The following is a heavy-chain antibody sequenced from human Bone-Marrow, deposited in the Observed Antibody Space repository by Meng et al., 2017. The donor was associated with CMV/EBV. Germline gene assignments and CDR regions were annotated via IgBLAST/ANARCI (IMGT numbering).Heavy chain of an antibody. J-gene: IGHJ4*02. V-gene: IGHV4-59*01. CDR3: ARVALNYYDSSGPFDY. Sequence: GSLRLSCTVSGGSISSYYWSWIRQPPGKGLEWIGYIYYSGSTNYNPSLKSRVTISVDTSKNQFSLKLSSVTAADTAVYYCARVALNYYDSSGPFDYWGQGTLVTVSS. CDR1: GGSISSYY. CDR2: IYYSGST. D-gene: IGHD3-22*01.